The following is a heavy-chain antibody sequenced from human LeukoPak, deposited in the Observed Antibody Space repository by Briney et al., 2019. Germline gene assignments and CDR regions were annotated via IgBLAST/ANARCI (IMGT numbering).Heavy chain of an antibody. D-gene: IGHD3-10*01. CDR3: ARGRSITLLRGVAMSDGFDI. V-gene: IGHV3-21*01. CDR1: GFTFSSYS. J-gene: IGHJ3*02. Sequence: GGSLRLSCAASGFTFSSYSMNWVRQAPGKGLEWVSFIDTSAAYIYYGDSMRGRFTISRDNAKNSLYLQMNGLRAEDTAVYYCARGRSITLLRGVAMSDGFDIWGQGTMVTVSS. CDR2: IDTSAAYI.